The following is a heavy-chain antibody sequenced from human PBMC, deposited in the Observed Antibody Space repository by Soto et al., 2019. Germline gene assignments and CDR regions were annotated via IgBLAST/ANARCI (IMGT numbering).Heavy chain of an antibody. CDR3: ARGGYDYFMVVDY. CDR1: GYSFTSYA. Sequence: QAQLVQSGAEVKKPGASVKVSCKASGYSFTSYAVHWVRQAPGQRLEWMGWINGGHGNTKYSQKFQGRVTITRDIFASTAYMELSSLRPEDTAVYFCARGGYDYFMVVDYWGQGTLVTVSS. J-gene: IGHJ4*02. D-gene: IGHD5-12*01. CDR2: INGGHGNT. V-gene: IGHV1-3*01.